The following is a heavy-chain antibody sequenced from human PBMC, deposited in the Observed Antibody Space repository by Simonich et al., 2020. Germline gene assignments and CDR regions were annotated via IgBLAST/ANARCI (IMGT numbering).Heavy chain of an antibody. Sequence: QVQLQESGPGLVKPSETLSLTCAVSGYSISSGYYWGWIRQPPGKGLEWIGSIYHSGRTYYHPSLKSRVTISVDTSKNQFSLKLSSVTAADTAVYYCARATMIAAAGYFDYWGQGTLVTVSS. J-gene: IGHJ4*02. CDR1: GYSISSGYY. V-gene: IGHV4-38-2*01. CDR2: IYHSGRT. CDR3: ARATMIAAAGYFDY. D-gene: IGHD6-13*01.